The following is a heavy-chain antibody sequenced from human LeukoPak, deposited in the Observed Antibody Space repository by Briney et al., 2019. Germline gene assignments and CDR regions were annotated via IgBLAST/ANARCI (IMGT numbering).Heavy chain of an antibody. CDR2: IYYSGSA. CDR1: GGSISTYY. J-gene: IGHJ6*03. V-gene: IGHV4-59*12. Sequence: KPSETLSLTCTVSGGSISTYYWSWIRQPPGKGLEWIGYIYYSGSADHNPSLKSRVTMSVDTSKNQFSLNLSSVTAADTAVYYCARTGPVAYYYMDVWGKGTTVTVSS. CDR3: ARTGPVAYYYMDV. D-gene: IGHD6-19*01.